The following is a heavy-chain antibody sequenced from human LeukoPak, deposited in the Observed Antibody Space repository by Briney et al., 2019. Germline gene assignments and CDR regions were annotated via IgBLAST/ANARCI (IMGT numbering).Heavy chain of an antibody. J-gene: IGHJ4*02. CDR1: GGSISSYY. Sequence: PSETLSLTCTVSGGSISSYYWSWIPQPPGKGLKWIGYIYYSGSTNYNPSLKSRVTISVDTSKNQFSLKLSSVTAADTAVYYCARDTGGYSSSWLSPGDYWGQGTLVTVSS. D-gene: IGHD6-13*01. V-gene: IGHV4-59*12. CDR2: IYYSGST. CDR3: ARDTGGYSSSWLSPGDY.